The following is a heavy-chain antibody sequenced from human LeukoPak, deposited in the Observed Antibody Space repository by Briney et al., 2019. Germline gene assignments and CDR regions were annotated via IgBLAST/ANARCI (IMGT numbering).Heavy chain of an antibody. CDR1: GFTFSSYS. CDR3: ARGDYCYDSSGYVSSENYFDY. V-gene: IGHV3-21*01. CDR2: ISSSSSYI. J-gene: IGHJ4*02. D-gene: IGHD3-22*01. Sequence: PGGSLRLSCAASGFTFSSYSMNWVRQAPGKGLEWVSSISSSSSYIYYADSVKGRFTISRDNAKNSLYLQMNSLRAEDTAVYYCARGDYCYDSSGYVSSENYFDYWGQGTLVTVSS.